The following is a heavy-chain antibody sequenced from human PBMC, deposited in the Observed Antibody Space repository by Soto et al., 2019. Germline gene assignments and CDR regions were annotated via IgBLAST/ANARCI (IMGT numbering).Heavy chain of an antibody. V-gene: IGHV1-69*13. J-gene: IGHJ6*02. Sequence: AASVKVSCKASGGTFSSYAISWVRQAPGQGLEWMGGIIPIFGTANYAQKFQGRVTITADESTSTAYMELSSLRSEDTAVYYCAREVATVTPGGYGMDVWGQGTTVTVS. CDR3: AREVATVTPGGYGMDV. CDR1: GGTFSSYA. D-gene: IGHD4-17*01. CDR2: IIPIFGTA.